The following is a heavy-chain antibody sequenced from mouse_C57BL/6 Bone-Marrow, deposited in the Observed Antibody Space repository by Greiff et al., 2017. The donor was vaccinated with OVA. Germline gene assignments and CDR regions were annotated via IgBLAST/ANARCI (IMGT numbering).Heavy chain of an antibody. CDR3: ARDGGYYGYYAMDY. CDR2: SRNKANDYTT. D-gene: IGHD2-1*01. CDR1: GFTFSDFY. V-gene: IGHV7-1*01. J-gene: IGHJ4*01. Sequence: EVKLVESGGGLVQSGRSLRLSCATSGFTFSDFYMEWVRQAPGKGLEWIAASRNKANDYTTEYSASLKGRFIVSRDTSQSILYLQMNALRAEDTAIYYCARDGGYYGYYAMDYWGQGTSVTVSS.